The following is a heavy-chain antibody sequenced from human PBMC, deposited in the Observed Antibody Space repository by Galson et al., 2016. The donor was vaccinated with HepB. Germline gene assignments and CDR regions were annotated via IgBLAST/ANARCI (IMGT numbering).Heavy chain of an antibody. J-gene: IGHJ4*02. CDR3: AKDPRFSSGTRQFDY. D-gene: IGHD3-22*01. V-gene: IGHV3-23*01. Sequence: SLRLSCAASGFSFSSYAMSWVRQAPGNGLEWVSGISGSGGDTWYADSVKGRFFMYRDNSKNTLYLQMNSLRAEDTAVYYCAKDPRFSSGTRQFDYLGQGTLVTVST. CDR2: ISGSGGDT. CDR1: GFSFSSYA.